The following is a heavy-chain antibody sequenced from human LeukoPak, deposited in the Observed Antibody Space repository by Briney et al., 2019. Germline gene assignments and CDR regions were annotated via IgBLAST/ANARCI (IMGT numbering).Heavy chain of an antibody. J-gene: IGHJ4*02. CDR1: GFTFSIYA. CDR2: ISGSGGTT. V-gene: IGHV3-23*01. CDR3: AKDANYDSSGYYY. D-gene: IGHD3-22*01. Sequence: GGSLRLSCAASGFTFSIYAMSWVRQAPGKGLEWVSTISGSGGTTYYADSVKGRFTISRDNSKNTLYLQMNSLRAEDTAVYYCAKDANYDSSGYYYWGQGTLVTVSS.